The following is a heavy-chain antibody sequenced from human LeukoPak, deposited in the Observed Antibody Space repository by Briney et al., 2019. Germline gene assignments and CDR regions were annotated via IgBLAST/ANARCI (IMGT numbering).Heavy chain of an antibody. J-gene: IGHJ4*02. CDR1: GFTFSSHG. Sequence: GGSLRLSCAASGFTFSSHGMYWVRQAPDKGLEWVAVIWFDGSKEYYTDSVKGRFTISRDNSKNTLCLQMNSLRAEDTAVYYCTRLTGVGSYQHLDYWGQGTLVTVCS. V-gene: IGHV3-33*07. CDR2: IWFDGSKE. D-gene: IGHD1-26*01. CDR3: TRLTGVGSYQHLDY.